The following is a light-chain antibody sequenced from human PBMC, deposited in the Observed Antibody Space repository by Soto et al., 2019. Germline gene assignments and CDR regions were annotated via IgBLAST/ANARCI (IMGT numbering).Light chain of an antibody. J-gene: IGKJ5*01. CDR1: QSLTTD. V-gene: IGKV3-15*01. Sequence: IVMTQSPATLSLSPVERATLSFRASQSLTTDLAWYQQRPGQPPRLLIYGASTRATDFPARFSGSGSGTEFTLTISSLQSEDSATYFCQQLNSYPQTFGQGTRLEIK. CDR3: QQLNSYPQT. CDR2: GAS.